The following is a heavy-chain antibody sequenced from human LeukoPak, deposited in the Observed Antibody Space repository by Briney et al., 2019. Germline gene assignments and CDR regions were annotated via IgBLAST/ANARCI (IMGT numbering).Heavy chain of an antibody. CDR2: ISYDGSNK. CDR1: GFTFSSYG. D-gene: IGHD6-13*01. V-gene: IGHV3-30*18. Sequence: GGSLRLSCAASGFTFSSYGMHWVRQAPGKGLEWVAVISYDGSNKYYADSVKGRFTISRDNSKNTLYLQMNSLRAEDTAVYYCAEVLATGTLYYSYGMDDWDQATTVNVSS. CDR3: AEVLATGTLYYSYGMDD. J-gene: IGHJ6*02.